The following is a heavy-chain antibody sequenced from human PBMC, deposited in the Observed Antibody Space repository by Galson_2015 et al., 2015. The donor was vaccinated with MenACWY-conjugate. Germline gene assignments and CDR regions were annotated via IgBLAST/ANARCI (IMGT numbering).Heavy chain of an antibody. V-gene: IGHV3-74*01. CDR1: GFTFSSYW. Sequence: SLRLSCAASGFTFSSYWMHWVRQAPGKGPVWVSLINSDGSSTSYADSVKGRFTISRDNAKNTLYLQMNGLRAEDTAVYYCAVYCSSTRCYGASGGYWGQGTLVTVSS. CDR3: AVYCSSTRCYGASGGY. CDR2: INSDGSST. D-gene: IGHD2-2*01. J-gene: IGHJ4*02.